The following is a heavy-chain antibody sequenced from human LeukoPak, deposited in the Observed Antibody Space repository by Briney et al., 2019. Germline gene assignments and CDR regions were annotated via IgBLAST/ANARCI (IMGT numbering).Heavy chain of an antibody. CDR1: GFTFSSYG. D-gene: IGHD3-16*01. CDR2: ISYDGSNK. Sequence: PGGSLRLSCAASGFTFSSYGMHWVRQAPGKGLEWVAVISYDGSNKYYADSVKGRFTISRDNSKNTLYLEMNSLRAEDTAVYYYAKDRRMMSSYYGMDVWGQGTTVTVSS. J-gene: IGHJ6*02. V-gene: IGHV3-30*18. CDR3: AKDRRMMSSYYGMDV.